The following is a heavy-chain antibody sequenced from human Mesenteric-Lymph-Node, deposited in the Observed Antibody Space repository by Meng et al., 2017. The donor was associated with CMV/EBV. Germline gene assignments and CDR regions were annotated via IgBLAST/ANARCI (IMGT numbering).Heavy chain of an antibody. D-gene: IGHD3-22*01. V-gene: IGHV3-74*01. CDR3: ARGGHYYDSSGYYGMDV. CDR1: EFTFSSFW. Sequence: GESLKISCAASEFTFSSFWMHWVRQAPGKGLVWVSRINSDGSSTSYADSVKGRFTISRDNAKNTLYLQMNSLRAEDTAVYCCARGGHYYDSSGYYGMDVWGQGTTVTVSS. J-gene: IGHJ6*02. CDR2: INSDGSST.